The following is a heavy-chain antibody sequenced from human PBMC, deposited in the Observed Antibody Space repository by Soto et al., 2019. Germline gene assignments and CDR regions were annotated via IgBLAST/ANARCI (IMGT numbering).Heavy chain of an antibody. CDR3: AITPPYYYDSSGYYAFDI. CDR1: GFTFSSYA. D-gene: IGHD3-22*01. V-gene: IGHV3-23*01. Sequence: PGGSLRLSCAASGFTFSSYAMSWFRQAPGKGLEWVSAISGSGGSTYYADSVKGRFTISRDNSKNTLYLQMNSLRAEDTAVYYCAITPPYYYDSSGYYAFDIWGQGTMVTVSS. CDR2: ISGSGGST. J-gene: IGHJ3*02.